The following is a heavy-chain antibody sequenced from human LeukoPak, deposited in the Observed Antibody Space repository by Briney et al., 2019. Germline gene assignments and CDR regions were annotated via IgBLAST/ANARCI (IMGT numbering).Heavy chain of an antibody. CDR2: ISSGSSTI. V-gene: IGHV3-48*04. CDR3: AREGWNTAMPPDY. CDR1: GFSLSIYS. Sequence: GGSLRLSCVASGFSLSIYSMKWIRQAPGKGLECVSCISSGSSTIYYADSVKGRFTISRDNAKNSLYLQMNSLRAEDTAVYYCAREGWNTAMPPDYWGQGTLVTVSS. D-gene: IGHD5-18*01. J-gene: IGHJ4*02.